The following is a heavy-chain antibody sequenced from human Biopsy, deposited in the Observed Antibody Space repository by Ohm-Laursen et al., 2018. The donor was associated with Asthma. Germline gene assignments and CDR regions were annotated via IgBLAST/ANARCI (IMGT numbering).Heavy chain of an antibody. V-gene: IGHV1-24*01. Sequence: SVTVSCKISGYSLTDLSMHWVRQAPGQGLEWLGGHDHEEGGTVNARRFQGRVTMTEDTSTDTAYMELSSLSSDDTAVYYCASDFPKDYVRYNFQFWGQGTLVTVSS. J-gene: IGHJ4*02. D-gene: IGHD4-17*01. CDR1: GYSLTDLS. CDR3: ASDFPKDYVRYNFQF. CDR2: HDHEEGGT.